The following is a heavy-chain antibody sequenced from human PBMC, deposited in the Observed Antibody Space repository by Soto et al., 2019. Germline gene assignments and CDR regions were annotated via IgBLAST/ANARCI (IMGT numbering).Heavy chain of an antibody. V-gene: IGHV1-18*01. D-gene: IGHD6-13*01. CDR2: ISAYNGNT. J-gene: IGHJ4*02. Sequence: GASVKVSCKASGYTFTSYGISWVRQAPGQGLEWMGWISAYNGNTNYAQKLQGRVTMTTDTSTSTAYMELSSLRSEDTAVYYCAPTRYSSSWYYFDYWGQGTLVTVSS. CDR1: GYTFTSYG. CDR3: APTRYSSSWYYFDY.